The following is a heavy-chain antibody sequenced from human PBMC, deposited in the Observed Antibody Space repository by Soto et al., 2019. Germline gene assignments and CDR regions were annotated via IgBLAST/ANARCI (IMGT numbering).Heavy chain of an antibody. J-gene: IGHJ4*02. CDR3: ARGIRGYSGYETGHNWNDARVIDY. Sequence: EVQLVESGGGLVQPGGSLRLSCAASGFTFSSYSMNWVRQAPGKGLEWVSYISSSSSTIYYADSVKGRFTISRDNAKNSLYLQMNSLRAEDTAVYYCARGIRGYSGYETGHNWNDARVIDYWGQGTLVTVSS. V-gene: IGHV3-48*01. D-gene: IGHD5-12*01. CDR1: GFTFSSYS. CDR2: ISSSSSTI.